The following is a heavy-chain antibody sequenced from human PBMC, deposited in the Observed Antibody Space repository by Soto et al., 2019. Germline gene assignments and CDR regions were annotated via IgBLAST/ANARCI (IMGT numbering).Heavy chain of an antibody. J-gene: IGHJ4*02. D-gene: IGHD1-26*01. CDR1: GFTFSSYL. V-gene: IGHV3-74*01. Sequence: PGGSLRLSFAASGFTFSSYLMHWVRQAQGKGLVWVSRINSDGSSTSYADSVKGRFTISRDNAKNTLYLQMNSLRAEDTAVYYCARAWELRDYWGQGTLVTVSS. CDR3: ARAWELRDY. CDR2: INSDGSST.